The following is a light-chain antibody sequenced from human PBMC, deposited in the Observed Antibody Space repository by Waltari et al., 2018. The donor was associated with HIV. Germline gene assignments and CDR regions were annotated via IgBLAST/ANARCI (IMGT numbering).Light chain of an antibody. CDR3: AAWTDIMSGWL. CDR2: RGD. J-gene: IGLJ3*02. CDR1: TSNIASAS. V-gene: IGLV1-47*01. Sequence: TQSPSASGAPGQRVTLTCSAVTSNIASASIHWYQQVPGTAPKLLIFRGDQRPSGVPDRFSGSKSGASSSLAISGLQSDDEADYYCAAWTDIMSGWLFGGGTKLTVL.